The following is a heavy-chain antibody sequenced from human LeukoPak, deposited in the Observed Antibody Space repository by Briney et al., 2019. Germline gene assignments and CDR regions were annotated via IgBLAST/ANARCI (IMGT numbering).Heavy chain of an antibody. Sequence: GRSLRLSCVGSGFRFDDYGMHWVRQAPGKGLEWVAGISWNSVTIEYGDSVKGRFTISRENARNSLFLQMSSLTVEDTALYYCAKSGPDTTMLHGFDKWGQGTLVAVSS. CDR1: GFRFDDYG. CDR3: AKSGPDTTMLHGFDK. V-gene: IGHV3-9*01. J-gene: IGHJ4*02. CDR2: ISWNSVTI. D-gene: IGHD5-18*01.